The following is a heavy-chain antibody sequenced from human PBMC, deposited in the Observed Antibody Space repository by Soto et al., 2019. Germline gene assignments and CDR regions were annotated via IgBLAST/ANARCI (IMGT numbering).Heavy chain of an antibody. CDR2: ISSSSSTI. V-gene: IGHV3-48*02. Sequence: EVQLVESGGGLVQPGGSLRLSCAASGFTFSSYSMNWVRQAPGKGLEWVSYISSSSSTIYYADSVKGRFTISRDNAKNSLYLQMNSLRDEDTAVYYCARARGYYYDSSYFDYWGQGTLVTVSS. J-gene: IGHJ4*02. CDR1: GFTFSSYS. D-gene: IGHD3-22*01. CDR3: ARARGYYYDSSYFDY.